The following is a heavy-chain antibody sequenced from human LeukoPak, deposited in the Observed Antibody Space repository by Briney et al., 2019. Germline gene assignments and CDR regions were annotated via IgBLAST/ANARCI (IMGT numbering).Heavy chain of an antibody. CDR2: TTNSGGS. J-gene: IGHJ3*01. D-gene: IGHD5-24*01. Sequence: GGSLRLSCAASGFTFMNYEMNWVRQAPGKGLEWISYTTNSGGSKYAASVRGRFSISRDNAKNSLFLLMTDLRDEETAIYYCARELMATWGDALDLWGQGTRVSVS. CDR3: ARELMATWGDALDL. V-gene: IGHV3-48*03. CDR1: GFTFMNYE.